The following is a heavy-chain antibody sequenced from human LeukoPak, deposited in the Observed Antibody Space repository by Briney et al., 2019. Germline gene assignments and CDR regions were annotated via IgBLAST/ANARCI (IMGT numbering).Heavy chain of an antibody. D-gene: IGHD3-22*01. CDR1: GFTFSNYA. Sequence: GGSLRLSCAASGFTFSNYATHWVRQAPGKGLEWVAIVSFDGSNKYYADSVKGRFTISRDNSKNTLHLQMNSLRPEDTALYYCAKDGSSGSYTYFDLWGRGTLVTVSS. CDR3: AKDGSSGSYTYFDL. V-gene: IGHV3-30*18. CDR2: VSFDGSNK. J-gene: IGHJ2*01.